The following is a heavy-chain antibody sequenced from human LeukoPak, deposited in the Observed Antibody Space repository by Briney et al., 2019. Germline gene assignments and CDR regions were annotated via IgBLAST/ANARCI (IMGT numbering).Heavy chain of an antibody. D-gene: IGHD1-26*01. V-gene: IGHV3-7*01. CDR3: ARPLIVGATTPFDY. J-gene: IGHJ4*02. CDR1: GFTFSGYW. CDR2: IKQDGSEK. Sequence: GGSLRLSCAASGFTFSGYWMSWVRQAPGKGREGVANIKQDGSEKYYVDSVKGRFTISRDNAKNSLYLQMNSLRAEDTAVYYCARPLIVGATTPFDYWGQGTLVTVSS.